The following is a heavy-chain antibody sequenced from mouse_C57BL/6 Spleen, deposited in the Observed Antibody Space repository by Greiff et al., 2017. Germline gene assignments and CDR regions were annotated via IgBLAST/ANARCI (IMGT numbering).Heavy chain of an antibody. D-gene: IGHD1-1*01. CDR1: GYTFTDYE. CDR2: IDPETGGT. V-gene: IGHV1-15*01. CDR3: IITTVVAYYFDY. Sequence: QVQLKQSGAELVRPGASVTLSCKASGYTFTDYEMHWVKQTPVHGLEWIGAIDPETGGTAYNQKFKGKAILTADKSSSTAYMELRSLTSEDSAVYYCIITTVVAYYFDYWGQGTTLTVSS. J-gene: IGHJ2*01.